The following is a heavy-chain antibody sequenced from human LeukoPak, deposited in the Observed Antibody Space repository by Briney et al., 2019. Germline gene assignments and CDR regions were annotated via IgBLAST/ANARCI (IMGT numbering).Heavy chain of an antibody. CDR2: INPSGGST. CDR3: ARVLESPMNAFDI. CDR1: GYTFTSYY. V-gene: IGHV1-46*01. Sequence: ASVRVSCKASGYTFTSYYMHWVRQAPGQGLEWMGIINPSGGSTSYAQKFQGRVTMTRDTSTSTVYMELSSLRSEDTAVYHCARVLESPMNAFDIWGQGTMVTVSS. D-gene: IGHD1-1*01. J-gene: IGHJ3*02.